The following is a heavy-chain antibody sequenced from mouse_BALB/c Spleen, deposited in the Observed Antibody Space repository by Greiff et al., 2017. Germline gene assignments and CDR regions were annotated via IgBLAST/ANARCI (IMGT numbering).Heavy chain of an antibody. J-gene: IGHJ3*01. CDR3: AREDGKTWFAY. Sequence: EVMLVESGGGLVKPGGSLKLSCAASGFTFSSYYMSWVRQTPEKRLELVAAINSNGGSTYYPDTVKGRFTISRDNAKNTLYLQMSSLKSEDTALYYCAREDGKTWFAYWGQGTLVTVSA. D-gene: IGHD2-1*01. V-gene: IGHV5-6-2*01. CDR1: GFTFSSYY. CDR2: INSNGGST.